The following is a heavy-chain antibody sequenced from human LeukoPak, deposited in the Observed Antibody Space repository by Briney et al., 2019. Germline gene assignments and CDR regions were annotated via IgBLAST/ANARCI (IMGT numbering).Heavy chain of an antibody. CDR1: GFTFSGYT. D-gene: IGHD2-15*01. J-gene: IGHJ4*02. Sequence: PGGSLRLSRAASGFTFSGYTMYWVRQAPGKGLEYVSAITTNGGSTYYANSVKGRFTISRDNSKNTLYLQMGSLRAEDMAVYYCARGPWYYYDYWGQGTLVTVSS. V-gene: IGHV3-64*01. CDR2: ITTNGGST. CDR3: ARGPWYYYDY.